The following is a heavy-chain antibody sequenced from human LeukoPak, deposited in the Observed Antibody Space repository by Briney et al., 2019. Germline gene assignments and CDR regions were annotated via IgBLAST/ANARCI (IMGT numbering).Heavy chain of an antibody. CDR1: GGSISSYY. D-gene: IGHD6-13*01. J-gene: IGHJ4*02. Sequence: SETLSLTCTDSGGSISSYYWSWIRQPPGKGLEWIGYIYYSGSTNYNPSLKSRVTISVDTSKNQFSLKLSSVTAADTAVYYCARVSDAAGTEYWGQGTLVTVSS. V-gene: IGHV4-59*01. CDR2: IYYSGST. CDR3: ARVSDAAGTEY.